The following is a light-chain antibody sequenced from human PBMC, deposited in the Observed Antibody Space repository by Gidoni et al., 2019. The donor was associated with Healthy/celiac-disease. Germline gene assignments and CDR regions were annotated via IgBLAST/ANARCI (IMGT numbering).Light chain of an antibody. V-gene: IGKV4-1*01. CDR3: QQYYSNPWT. Sequence: DIVMTQSPDSLAVSLGERATINCKSSQSVLYISNNKNYLAWYQQKPGQPPKLLIYWASTRESGVPDRFSGSGSGTDFTLTISSLQAEDVAVYYCQQYYSNPWTFGQGTKVEIK. CDR2: WAS. J-gene: IGKJ1*01. CDR1: QSVLYISNNKNY.